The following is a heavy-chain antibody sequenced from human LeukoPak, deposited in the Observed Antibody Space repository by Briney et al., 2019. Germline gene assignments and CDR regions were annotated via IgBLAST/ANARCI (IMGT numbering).Heavy chain of an antibody. CDR1: GFTFTSSA. Sequence: GTSVTVSCKASGFTFTSSAMQWVRQARGQRLEWIGWIVVGSGNTNYAQKFQERVTITRDMSTSTAYMELSSLRSEDTAVYYCARERRYCSGGSCYTPSGGMDVWGQGTTVTVSS. CDR3: ARERRYCSGGSCYTPSGGMDV. J-gene: IGHJ6*02. CDR2: IVVGSGNT. D-gene: IGHD2-15*01. V-gene: IGHV1-58*02.